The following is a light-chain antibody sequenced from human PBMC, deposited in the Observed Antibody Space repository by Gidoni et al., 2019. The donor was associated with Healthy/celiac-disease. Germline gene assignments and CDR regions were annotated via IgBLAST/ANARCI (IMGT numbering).Light chain of an antibody. J-gene: IGKJ2*01. CDR3: QHYGSSPYT. CDR1: QSVSSSY. V-gene: IGKV3-20*01. CDR2: GAS. Sequence: EIVLTQSPGTLSLSPGDRATLSCGASQSVSSSYFAWYQQKPGQAPRLLIYGASSRATGIPHRFSGSGSGTDFTLTISRLEPEDFAVYYCQHYGSSPYTFGQGTKLEIK.